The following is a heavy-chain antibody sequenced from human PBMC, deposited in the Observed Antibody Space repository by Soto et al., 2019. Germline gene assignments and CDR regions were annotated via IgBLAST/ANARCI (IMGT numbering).Heavy chain of an antibody. CDR2: IYWDGDE. CDR1: GFSISTSGVG. Sequence: QITLKESGPTLVKPTQTLTLTCTFSGFSISTSGVGVAWIRQPPGMALEWLALIYWDGDERYSPFLQNRVTITKDTSKSQVVLTMTNMDPVDTATYYCAHKGGRGAAMDVWGQGTTVTVSS. CDR3: AHKGGRGAAMDV. V-gene: IGHV2-5*02. D-gene: IGHD2-15*01. J-gene: IGHJ6*02.